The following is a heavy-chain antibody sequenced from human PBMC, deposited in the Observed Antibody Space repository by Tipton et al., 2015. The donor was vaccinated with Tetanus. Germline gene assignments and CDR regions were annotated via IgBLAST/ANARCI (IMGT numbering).Heavy chain of an antibody. V-gene: IGHV4-4*02. CDR2: IYHSGRT. J-gene: IGHJ4*02. CDR1: GGSIINNNW. CDR3: ARGSTMFF. Sequence: TLSLTCSVPGGSIINNNWWTWVRQPPGKGLEWIGEIYHSGRTNYNPSLETRVAISVDESKNQFSLNLMSVTAADTAVYYCARGSTMFFWGQGTLVTVSS. D-gene: IGHD3-10*02.